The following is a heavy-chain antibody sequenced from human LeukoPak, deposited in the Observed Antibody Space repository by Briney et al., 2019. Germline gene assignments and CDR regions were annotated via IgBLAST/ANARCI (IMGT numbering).Heavy chain of an antibody. Sequence: SETLSLTCTVSGGSISSHYWCWIRQPPGKGLEWIGYIYYSGSTNYNPSLKSRVTISVDTSKNQFSLKLSSVTAADTAVYYCARESSSWYNYYYMDVWGKGTTVTVSS. CDR3: ARESSSWYNYYYMDV. J-gene: IGHJ6*03. D-gene: IGHD6-13*01. CDR2: IYYSGST. V-gene: IGHV4-59*11. CDR1: GGSISSHY.